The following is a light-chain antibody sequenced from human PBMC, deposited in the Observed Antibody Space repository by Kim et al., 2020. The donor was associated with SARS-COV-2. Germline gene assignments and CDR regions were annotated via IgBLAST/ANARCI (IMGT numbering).Light chain of an antibody. CDR1: KLGDKY. CDR2: QDS. V-gene: IGLV3-1*01. CDR3: QAWDSSTAV. J-gene: IGLJ2*01. Sequence: VSPGQTASITCSGDKLGDKYACWYQHKPGQSPVLVIYQDSKRPSGIPERFSGSNSGNTATLTISGTQAMDEADYYCQAWDSSTAVFGGGTQLTVL.